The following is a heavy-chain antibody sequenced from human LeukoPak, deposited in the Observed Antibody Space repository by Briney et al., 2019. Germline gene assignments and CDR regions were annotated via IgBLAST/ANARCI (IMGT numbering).Heavy chain of an antibody. D-gene: IGHD7-27*01. J-gene: IGHJ4*02. CDR3: ARDFTGDATFDY. CDR2: MNPNSGNT. V-gene: IGHV1-8*01. CDR1: GYTFTTYD. Sequence: ASVKVSCKASGYTFTTYDINWVRQATGQGLEWMGWMNPNSGNTGYAQKFQGRVTMTRNTSISTAYMELSSLRSEDTAVYYCARDFTGDATFDYWGQGTLVTVSS.